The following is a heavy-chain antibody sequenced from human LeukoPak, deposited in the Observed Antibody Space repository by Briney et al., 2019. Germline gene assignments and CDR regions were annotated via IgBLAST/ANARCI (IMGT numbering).Heavy chain of an antibody. Sequence: GGSLRLSCAVSGFTFSDYTMNWVRQAPGKGLEWVASIESNGNEKYSSDSLKDRFTISRDNSKNTLYLQLNTVRPEDTAAFYCARGVTSWPQGPYHFDYWGQGILITVSS. J-gene: IGHJ4*02. V-gene: IGHV3-30*02. CDR1: GFTFSDYT. CDR3: ARGVTSWPQGPYHFDY. D-gene: IGHD2-2*01. CDR2: IESNGNEK.